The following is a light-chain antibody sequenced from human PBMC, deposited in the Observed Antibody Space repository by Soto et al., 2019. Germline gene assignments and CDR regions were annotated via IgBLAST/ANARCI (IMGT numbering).Light chain of an antibody. Sequence: EIVMTQSPATLSVSPGERATLSCRASQSVITNLAWYQQKPGQAPRLLIYGASNSATGTPDRFSGSASGTDFPLTISRLEPEDSAVYYCQQYGSSGTFGQGTKVDIK. V-gene: IGKV3-20*01. CDR3: QQYGSSGT. CDR1: QSVITN. CDR2: GAS. J-gene: IGKJ1*01.